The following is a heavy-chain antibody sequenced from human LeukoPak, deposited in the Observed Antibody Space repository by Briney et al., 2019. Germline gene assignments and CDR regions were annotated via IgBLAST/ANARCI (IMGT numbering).Heavy chain of an antibody. J-gene: IGHJ2*01. CDR1: GGSTRSAGYY. CDR3: ARVVGALLNFDL. D-gene: IGHD2-15*01. V-gene: IGHV4-31*03. Sequence: SETLSLTCTVSGGSTRSAGYYWTWIRQHPGKGLEWIGYIFYGGSTKYNPSLKSRVTISGDTSKNQLSLKLNSVTAADTAVYYCARVVGALLNFDLWGRGTLVTVSS. CDR2: IFYGGST.